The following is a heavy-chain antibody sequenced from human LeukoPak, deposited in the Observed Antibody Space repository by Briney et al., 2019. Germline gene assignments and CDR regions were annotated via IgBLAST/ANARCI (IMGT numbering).Heavy chain of an antibody. D-gene: IGHD1-26*01. CDR2: IYYSGST. CDR1: GGSISSGGYY. CDR3: ASLSIVGATLDY. V-gene: IGHV4-31*03. J-gene: IGHJ4*02. Sequence: SETLSLTCTVSGGSISSGGYYWSWIRQHPGKGLEWIGYIYYSGSTYYNPSLKSRVTISVDTSKNQFSLKLSPVTAADTAVYYCASLSIVGATLDYWGQGTLVTVSS.